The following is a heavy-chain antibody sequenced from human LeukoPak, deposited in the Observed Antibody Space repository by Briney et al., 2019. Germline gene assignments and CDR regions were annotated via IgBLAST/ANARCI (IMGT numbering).Heavy chain of an antibody. D-gene: IGHD3-3*01. CDR1: GFTFSSYA. J-gene: IGHJ4*02. CDR3: AKVNDFWSGYCDY. Sequence: PGGSLRLSCAASGFTFSSYAMSWVRQAPGKGLEWVSAISGSGGSTYYADSVKGRFTISRDNSKNTLYLQMNSPRAEDTAVYYCAKVNDFWSGYCDYWGQGTLVTVSS. CDR2: ISGSGGST. V-gene: IGHV3-23*01.